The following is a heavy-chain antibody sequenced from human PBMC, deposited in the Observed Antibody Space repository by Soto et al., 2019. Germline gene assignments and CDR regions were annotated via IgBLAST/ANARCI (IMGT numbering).Heavy chain of an antibody. CDR1: GYTFTSYA. J-gene: IGHJ6*02. CDR2: INAGNGNT. CDR3: AREAVYMKELGYCSSTSCYFPYYYYGMDV. Sequence: QVQLVQSGAEVKKPGASVKVSCKASGYTFTSYAMHWVRQAPGQRLEWTGWINAGNGNTKYSQKFQGRVTITRDTSASTAYMELSSLRSEDTAVYYCAREAVYMKELGYCSSTSCYFPYYYYGMDVWGQGTTVTVSS. V-gene: IGHV1-3*01. D-gene: IGHD2-2*01.